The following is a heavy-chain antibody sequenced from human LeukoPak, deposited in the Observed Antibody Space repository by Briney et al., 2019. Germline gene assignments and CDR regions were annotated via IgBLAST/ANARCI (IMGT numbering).Heavy chain of an antibody. V-gene: IGHV1-2*02. D-gene: IGHD2-15*01. CDR2: LNPNTGDT. Sequence: ASVKVSCEASGYNFAHYHTHWLRQAPGQGLEWIGSLNPNTGDTILAQRFKGRVTMTRDTSITVGYMELKSLTFDDTAVYYCARDPDSGPDLWGQGTLVPVAS. CDR1: GYNFAHYH. J-gene: IGHJ4*02. CDR3: ARDPDSGPDL.